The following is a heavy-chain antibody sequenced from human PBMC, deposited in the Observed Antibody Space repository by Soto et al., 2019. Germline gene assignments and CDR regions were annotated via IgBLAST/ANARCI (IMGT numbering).Heavy chain of an antibody. Sequence: RPPSRASGLIFRTYGLNWGRLVPGKGLEWVSSISSSSSYIYYADSVKGRFTISRDNAENSLYLQMNSLRAEDTAVYYSAGGVYYYDSRGYYPPWGQGT. D-gene: IGHD3-22*01. CDR1: GLIFRTYG. CDR2: ISSSSSYI. V-gene: IGHV3-21*01. CDR3: AGGVYYYDSRGYYPP. J-gene: IGHJ5*02.